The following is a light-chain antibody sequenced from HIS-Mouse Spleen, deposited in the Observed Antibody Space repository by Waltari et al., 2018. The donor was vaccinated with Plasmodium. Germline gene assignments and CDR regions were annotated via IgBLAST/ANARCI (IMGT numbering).Light chain of an antibody. CDR1: SSDVGRYNL. J-gene: IGLJ3*02. V-gene: IGLV2-23*03. CDR2: EGS. CDR3: CSYAGSSTFV. Sequence: QSALTQPASVSGSPGQSITIPCTGTSSDVGRYNLFSWYQQHPGKAPKLMIYEGSKRPSGVSNRFSGSKSGNTASLTISGLQAEDEADYYCCSYAGSSTFVFGGGTKLTVL.